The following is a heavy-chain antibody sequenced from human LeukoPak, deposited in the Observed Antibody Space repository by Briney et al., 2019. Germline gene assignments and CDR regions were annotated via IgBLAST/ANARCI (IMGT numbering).Heavy chain of an antibody. J-gene: IGHJ6*03. D-gene: IGHD2-2*01. V-gene: IGHV4-4*07. Sequence: SETLSLTCTVSGGSISSYYWSWIRQPAGKGLEWIGRIYTSGSTNYNPSLKSRVTMSVDTSKNQFSLKLSSVTAADTAVYYCARVLKVVPAAPPFYYYYYYMDVWGKGTTVTVSS. CDR3: ARVLKVVPAAPPFYYYYYYMDV. CDR2: IYTSGST. CDR1: GGSISSYY.